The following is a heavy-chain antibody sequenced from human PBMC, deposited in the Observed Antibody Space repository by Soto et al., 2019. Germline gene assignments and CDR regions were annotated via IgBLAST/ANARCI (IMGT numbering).Heavy chain of an antibody. D-gene: IGHD2-2*01. J-gene: IGHJ5*02. V-gene: IGHV5-51*01. CDR3: ARRGKYPNWLDP. CDR1: GYNFSGYW. Sequence: PGESLKISCKGFGYNFSGYWIAWVRQMPGKGLEWMGIIFPADSGTRYSPSFQGQVSISVDTAITTTFLHLSSLRPSDTGTYFCARRGKYPNWLDPWGQGTLVTVSS. CDR2: IFPADSGT.